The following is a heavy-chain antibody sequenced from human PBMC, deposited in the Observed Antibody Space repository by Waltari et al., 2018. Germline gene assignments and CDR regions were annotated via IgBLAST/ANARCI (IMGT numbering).Heavy chain of an antibody. CDR1: GGSISSGSYY. V-gene: IGHV4-61*02. CDR3: ARGNDSGSGAFDI. J-gene: IGHJ3*02. D-gene: IGHD1-26*01. CDR2: IYTSGGT. Sequence: QVQLQESGPGLVKPSQTLSLTCTVSGGSISSGSYYWSWIRQPAGKGLEWSGRIYTSGGTNANPSLSSRVTLSVDTSKNQFSLKLSSVTAADTAVYYCARGNDSGSGAFDIWGQGTMVTVSS.